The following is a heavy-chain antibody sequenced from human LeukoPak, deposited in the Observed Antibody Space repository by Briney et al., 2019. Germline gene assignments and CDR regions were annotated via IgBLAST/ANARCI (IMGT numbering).Heavy chain of an antibody. Sequence: SVKVSCKASGGTFSSYAISWVRQAPGQGLEWMGGIIPIFGTANYAQKFQGRVTITADESTSTAYMELSSLRSEDTAVYYCARAATMIVVVAPFDPWGQGTLVTVAS. CDR3: ARAATMIVVVAPFDP. D-gene: IGHD3-22*01. CDR2: IIPIFGTA. J-gene: IGHJ5*02. CDR1: GGTFSSYA. V-gene: IGHV1-69*01.